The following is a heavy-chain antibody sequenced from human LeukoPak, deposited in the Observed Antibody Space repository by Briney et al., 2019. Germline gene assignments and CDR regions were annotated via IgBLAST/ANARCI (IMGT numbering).Heavy chain of an antibody. Sequence: PGGSLRLSCAASGFSFSDYYMSWFRQAPGKGLEWISYSSGSGSRISYAYSVNGRCIISRDNDKNSLYLQLNRLRAEETAMYYCARDLSGTYIMSNAFDIWGQGTTVTVS. CDR2: SSGSGSRI. J-gene: IGHJ3*02. D-gene: IGHD1-26*01. CDR3: ARDLSGTYIMSNAFDI. V-gene: IGHV3-11*04. CDR1: GFSFSDYY.